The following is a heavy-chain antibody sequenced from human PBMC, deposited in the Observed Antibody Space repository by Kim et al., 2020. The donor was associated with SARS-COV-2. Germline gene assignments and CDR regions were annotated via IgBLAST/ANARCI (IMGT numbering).Heavy chain of an antibody. CDR2: INTGNGYT. CDR3: ARWSSPFDY. CDR1: GYTFTTYA. D-gene: IGHD1-26*01. V-gene: IGHV1-3*04. J-gene: IGHJ4*02. Sequence: ASVKVSCKASGYTFTTYAIHWVRQAPGQRPEWVGWINTGNGYTKYSQKFQGRVSITRDTSASTAYMELTSLRSEDTAVYYCARWSSPFDYWGQGTLVTVSS.